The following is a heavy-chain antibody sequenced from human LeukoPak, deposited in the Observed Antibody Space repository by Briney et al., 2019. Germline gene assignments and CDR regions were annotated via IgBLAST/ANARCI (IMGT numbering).Heavy chain of an antibody. D-gene: IGHD3-10*01. CDR2: ISSSGSTI. CDR3: AKGITSMVRGVIIKNWFDP. V-gene: IGHV3-11*01. Sequence: GGSLRLSCAASGFTFSDYYMSWIRQAPGKGLEWVSYISSSGSTIYYADSVKGRFTISRDNAKNSLYLQMNSLRAENTALYYCAKGITSMVRGVIIKNWFDPWGQGTLVTVSS. CDR1: GFTFSDYY. J-gene: IGHJ5*02.